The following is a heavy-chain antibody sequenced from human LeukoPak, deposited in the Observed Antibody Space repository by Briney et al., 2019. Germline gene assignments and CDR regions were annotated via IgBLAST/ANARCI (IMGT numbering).Heavy chain of an antibody. Sequence: GGSLRLYCAASGFTFSSYAMSWVRQAPGKGLEWVSAISGSGGSTYYADSVKGRFTISRDNSKNTLYLQMNSLRAEDTAVYYYARAMPYYYGMNVWGQGTTVTVSS. V-gene: IGHV3-23*01. CDR1: GFTFSSYA. D-gene: IGHD2-2*01. CDR2: ISGSGGST. CDR3: ARAMPYYYGMNV. J-gene: IGHJ6*02.